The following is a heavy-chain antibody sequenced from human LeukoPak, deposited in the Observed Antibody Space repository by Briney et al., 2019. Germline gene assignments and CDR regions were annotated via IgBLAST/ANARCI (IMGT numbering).Heavy chain of an antibody. J-gene: IGHJ4*02. D-gene: IGHD4-11*01. V-gene: IGHV3-64*01. CDR3: ARVSSNYAFDY. CDR1: GSTFSSYA. CDR2: ISNNGDST. Sequence: PGGSLRLSCAASGSTFSSYAMHWVRQAPGKGLEYVSAISNNGDSTYYANSVKGRFTISRDNSKNTLYLQMGSLRAEDMAVYYCARVSSNYAFDYWGQGTLVTVSS.